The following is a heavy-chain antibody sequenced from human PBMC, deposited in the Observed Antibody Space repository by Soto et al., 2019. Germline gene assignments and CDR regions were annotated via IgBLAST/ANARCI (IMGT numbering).Heavy chain of an antibody. D-gene: IGHD4-17*01. V-gene: IGHV3-23*01. CDR2: ISGSGGST. Sequence: PGGSLRLSCAASGFTFSSYAMNWVRQAPGKGLEWVSAISGSGGSTYYADSVKGRFTISRDNSKNTLYLQMNSLRAEDTAVYYCAKDSDYAVYYYYGMDVWGQGTTVTVSS. CDR3: AKDSDYAVYYYYGMDV. CDR1: GFTFSSYA. J-gene: IGHJ6*02.